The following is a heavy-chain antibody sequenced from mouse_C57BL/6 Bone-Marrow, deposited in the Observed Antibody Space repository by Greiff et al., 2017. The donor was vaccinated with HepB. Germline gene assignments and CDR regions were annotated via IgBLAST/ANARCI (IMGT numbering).Heavy chain of an antibody. V-gene: IGHV1-55*01. CDR3: AMCTTAWVAY. Sequence: VQLQQPGAELVKPGASVKMSCKASGYTFTSYWITWVKQRPGQGLEWIGDICPGSGSTNYNEKFKSKATLTADTSSITAYMHLSSLTAEDSAVYYCAMCTTAWVAYWGQGTLVTVSA. CDR2: ICPGSGST. CDR1: GYTFTSYW. D-gene: IGHD1-2*01. J-gene: IGHJ3*01.